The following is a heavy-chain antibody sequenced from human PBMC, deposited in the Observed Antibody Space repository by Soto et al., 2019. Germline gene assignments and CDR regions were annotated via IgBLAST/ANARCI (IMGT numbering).Heavy chain of an antibody. CDR3: ARVPGDVVVPAAIDY. Sequence: QVQLQESGPGLVKPSQTLSLTCTVSGGSISSGGYYWSWIRQHPGKGLEWIGYIYYSGSTYYNPPLKSRVTISVDTSKNQFSLKLSSVTAADTAVYYCARVPGDVVVPAAIDYWGQGTLVTVSS. CDR1: GGSISSGGYY. CDR2: IYYSGST. J-gene: IGHJ4*02. V-gene: IGHV4-31*03. D-gene: IGHD2-2*02.